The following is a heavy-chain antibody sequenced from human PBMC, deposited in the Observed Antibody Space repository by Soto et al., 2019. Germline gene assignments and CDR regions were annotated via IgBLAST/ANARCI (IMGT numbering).Heavy chain of an antibody. J-gene: IGHJ4*02. CDR2: IWHDGTNK. CDR1: GFTFGTYV. Sequence: GGSLRLSCTASGFTFGTYVMHWVRQAPGKGLEWVAVIWHDGTNKYYIDSVKGRFTISRDNSKNTLYLQMSSLRADDTAVYYCAREVGDKSGYFDYWGQGTLVTVSS. D-gene: IGHD3-22*01. CDR3: AREVGDKSGYFDY. V-gene: IGHV3-33*01.